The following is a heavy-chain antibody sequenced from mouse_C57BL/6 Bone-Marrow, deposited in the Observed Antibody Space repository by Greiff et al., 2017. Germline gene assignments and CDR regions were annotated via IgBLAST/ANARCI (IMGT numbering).Heavy chain of an antibody. J-gene: IGHJ1*03. Sequence: QVQLKQSGAELARPGASVKMSCKASGYTFTSYTMHWVKQRPGQGLEWIGYINPSSGYTKYNQKFKDKATLTADKSSSTAYMQLSSLTSEDSAVYYCARRGGYYGSSSWYFDVWGTGTTVTVSS. CDR2: INPSSGYT. D-gene: IGHD1-1*01. V-gene: IGHV1-4*01. CDR1: GYTFTSYT. CDR3: ARRGGYYGSSSWYFDV.